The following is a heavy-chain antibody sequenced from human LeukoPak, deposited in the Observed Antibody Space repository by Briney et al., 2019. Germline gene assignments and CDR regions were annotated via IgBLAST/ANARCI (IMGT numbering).Heavy chain of an antibody. CDR2: IYPGDSDT. CDR3: ARFLGHSGGRDY. V-gene: IGHV5-51*01. Sequence: GESLKISSQASGYSFITYWIAWLLQMPGKGLECMGIIYPGDSDTRYSPSFQGQVTISADKSISTASLQWSSLKASDTAMYYCARFLGHSGGRDYWGQGTRVTVSS. CDR1: GYSFITYW. J-gene: IGHJ4*02. D-gene: IGHD4-23*01.